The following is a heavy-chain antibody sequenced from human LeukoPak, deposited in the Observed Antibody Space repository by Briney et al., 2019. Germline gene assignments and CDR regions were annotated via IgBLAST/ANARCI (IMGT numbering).Heavy chain of an antibody. V-gene: IGHV3-33*01. CDR3: ATNSVAATLEH. Sequence: GGSLRLSCAASGFTFSSYGMHWVHQAPGKGLEWVAVIWYDGSNKYYADSVKGRFTISRDNSKNTLYLQMNSLRAEDTAVYYCATNSVAATLEHWGQGTLVTVSS. J-gene: IGHJ4*02. D-gene: IGHD2-15*01. CDR2: IWYDGSNK. CDR1: GFTFSSYG.